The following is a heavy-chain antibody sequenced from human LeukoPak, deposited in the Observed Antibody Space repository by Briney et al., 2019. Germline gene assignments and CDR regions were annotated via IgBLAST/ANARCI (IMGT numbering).Heavy chain of an antibody. V-gene: IGHV6-1*01. D-gene: IGHD5-18*01. Sequence: SQTLSLTCAISGDSVSSNTAAWNWIRQSPSRGLEWLGRTYYRSKWYNDYAVSVRSRITINPDTSKNQFSLQLNSVPPEDTAVYYCARDSWIQLWLNYYGLDVWGQGTTVTVSS. J-gene: IGHJ6*02. CDR1: GDSVSSNTAA. CDR2: TYYRSKWYN. CDR3: ARDSWIQLWLNYYGLDV.